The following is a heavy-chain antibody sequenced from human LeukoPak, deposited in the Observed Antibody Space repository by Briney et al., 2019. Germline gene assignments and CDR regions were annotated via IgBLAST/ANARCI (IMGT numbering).Heavy chain of an antibody. CDR1: GFSFNTYA. CDR3: ARKLGLLPPDY. V-gene: IGHV3-64*01. J-gene: IGHJ4*02. Sequence: PGGSLRLSCAASGFSFNTYAMHWVRQAPGKGLEYVSAISTNGGSTNYANSVKGRFTISRDNSKNTLYLQMGSLKTEDMAVYYCARKLGLLPPDYWGQGTLVTVSS. CDR2: ISTNGGST. D-gene: IGHD3-22*01.